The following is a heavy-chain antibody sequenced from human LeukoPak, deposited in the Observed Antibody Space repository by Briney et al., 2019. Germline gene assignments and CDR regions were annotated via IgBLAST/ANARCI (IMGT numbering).Heavy chain of an antibody. J-gene: IGHJ3*02. CDR3: AGVAGSMVRGVSGFDI. CDR2: INPSGGST. CDR1: GYTFTSYY. V-gene: IGHV1-46*01. Sequence: GASVNVSCKASGYTFTSYYMHWVRQAPGQGLEWMGIINPSGGSTSYAQKFQGRVTMTTDMSTSTVYMELSSLRSEDTAVYYCAGVAGSMVRGVSGFDIWGQGTMATVSS. D-gene: IGHD3-10*01.